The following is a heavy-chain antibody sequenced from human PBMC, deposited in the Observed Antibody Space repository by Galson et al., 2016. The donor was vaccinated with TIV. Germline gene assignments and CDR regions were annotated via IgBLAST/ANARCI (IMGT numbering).Heavy chain of an antibody. CDR2: IYWDDDK. CDR1: GFSLSTSGVG. J-gene: IGHJ3*01. Sequence: PALVKPTQTLTLTCTFSGFSLSTSGVGVGWIRQPPGKALEWLALIYWDDDKRYSPSLKSRLTITKDTSKNHAVLTMTNMDPVDTATSYCAHFNSPAWEYNYIDTGCEDAFDVWVQGTMVTVSS. D-gene: IGHD1-26*01. CDR3: AHFNSPAWEYNYIDTGCEDAFDV. V-gene: IGHV2-5*02.